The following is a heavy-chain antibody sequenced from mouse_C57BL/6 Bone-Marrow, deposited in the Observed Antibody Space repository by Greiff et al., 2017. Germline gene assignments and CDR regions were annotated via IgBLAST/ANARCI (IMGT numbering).Heavy chain of an antibody. CDR3: ANYYGSSSWFAH. Sequence: QVQLQQPGAELVKPGASVKMSCKASGYTFTSYWITWVKQRPGQGLEWIGDIYPGSGSTNYNEKFKSKATLTVDTSSSTAYMQLSSLTSEDSAVYYCANYYGSSSWFAHWGQGTLVTVSA. V-gene: IGHV1-55*01. CDR1: GYTFTSYW. D-gene: IGHD1-1*01. J-gene: IGHJ3*01. CDR2: IYPGSGST.